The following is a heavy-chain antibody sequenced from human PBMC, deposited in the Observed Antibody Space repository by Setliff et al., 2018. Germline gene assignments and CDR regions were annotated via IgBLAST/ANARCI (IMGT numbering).Heavy chain of an antibody. CDR3: VRDRAAIVVGPPTAAFDI. Sequence: ASVKVSCKDSGGTFKNYGTSWVRQAPGQGLEWMGWIRGYNGYTVYAQKLQGRVTLTTDTSTGTAYMEVRRLRSDDTAQYYCVRDRAAIVVGPPTAAFDIWGQGTMVTVSS. CDR1: GGTFKNYG. CDR2: IRGYNGYT. J-gene: IGHJ3*02. V-gene: IGHV1-18*01. D-gene: IGHD2-2*01.